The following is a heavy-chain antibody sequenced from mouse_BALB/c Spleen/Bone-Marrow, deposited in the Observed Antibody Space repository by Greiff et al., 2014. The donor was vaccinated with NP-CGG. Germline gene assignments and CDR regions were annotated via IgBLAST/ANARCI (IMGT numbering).Heavy chain of an antibody. CDR3: ASLTGTFDD. J-gene: IGHJ2*01. V-gene: IGHV14-3*02. CDR1: GFNIKDTY. D-gene: IGHD4-1*01. Sequence: VQLQQSGTDLVKPGASVKLSCTASGFNIKDTYMHWVKQRPEQGLDWIGRIDPASGNIQYDPKFQGRAAITADTSSNTAYLQLSSLTSEDTAVYYCASLTGTFDDWGQGTPLTVSS. CDR2: IDPASGNI.